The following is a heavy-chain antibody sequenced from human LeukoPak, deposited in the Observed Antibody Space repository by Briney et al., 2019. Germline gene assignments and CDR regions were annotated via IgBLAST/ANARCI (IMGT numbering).Heavy chain of an antibody. Sequence: ASVKVSCKASGYTFISYGISWVRQAPGQGLEWMGWISPYNGNTKYVQKFQGRVTMTTDTSTSTAYMEVRSLRSDDTAVYYCAREESIGSYQFLNEYWGQGTLVTVSS. D-gene: IGHD1-26*01. V-gene: IGHV1-18*01. CDR1: GYTFISYG. CDR3: AREESIGSYQFLNEY. J-gene: IGHJ4*02. CDR2: ISPYNGNT.